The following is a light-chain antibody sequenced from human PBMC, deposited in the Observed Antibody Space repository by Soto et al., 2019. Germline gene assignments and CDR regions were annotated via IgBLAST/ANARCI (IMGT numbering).Light chain of an antibody. CDR2: ENH. CDR3: GTWYSSLSVVV. J-gene: IGLJ2*01. CDR1: SSNVGNNY. Sequence: QSVLTQPPSVSAAPGQKVTISCSGSSSNVGNNYVSWYRQLPGTAPKFLIYENHRRPSGTPDRFSGSKSGTSATLDITGLQTGDEADYYCGTWYSSLSVVVFGGGTKLTVL. V-gene: IGLV1-51*02.